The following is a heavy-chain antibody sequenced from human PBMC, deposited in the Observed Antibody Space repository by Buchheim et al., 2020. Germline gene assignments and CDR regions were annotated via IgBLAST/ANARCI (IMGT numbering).Heavy chain of an antibody. CDR1: GFTFSSYA. V-gene: IGHV3-23*01. CDR3: AKELSYCGGDCYRHYFDY. CDR2: ISGSGGST. Sequence: EVQLLESGGGLVQPGGSLRLSCAASGFTFSSYAMSWVRQAPGKGLEWVSAISGSGGSTYYADYVKGRFTISRDNSKKTMYLQMNSLRAEDTAVHYWAKELSYCGGDCYRHYFDYWGQGTL. D-gene: IGHD2-21*02. J-gene: IGHJ4*02.